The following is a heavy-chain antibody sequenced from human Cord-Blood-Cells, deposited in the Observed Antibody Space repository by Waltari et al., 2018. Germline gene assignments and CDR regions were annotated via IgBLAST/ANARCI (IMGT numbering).Heavy chain of an antibody. CDR2: IYHSGST. V-gene: IGHV4-38-2*02. D-gene: IGHD3-10*01. CDR1: GYSISSGYY. CDR3: ARVGGFGSGSYYFDY. Sequence: QVQLQESGPGLVKPSETLYLPCTVSGYSISSGYYWGWIRQPPGKGLEWIGSIYHSGSTYYNPSLKSRVTISVDTSKNQFSLKPSSVTAADTAMYYCARVGGFGSGSYYFDYWGQGTLVTVSS. J-gene: IGHJ4*02.